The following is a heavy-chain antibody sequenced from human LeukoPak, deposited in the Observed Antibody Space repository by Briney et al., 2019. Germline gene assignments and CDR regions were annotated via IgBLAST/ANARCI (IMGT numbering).Heavy chain of an antibody. Sequence: GGSLRLSCAASGFTFDDYAMHWVRQAPGKGLEWVSGISWNSGSIGYADSVKGRFTISRDNAKNSLYLQMNSLRAEDMALYYCAKEIGPYYDFWSGQDDAFDIWGQGTMVTVSS. J-gene: IGHJ3*02. D-gene: IGHD3-3*01. CDR3: AKEIGPYYDFWSGQDDAFDI. V-gene: IGHV3-9*03. CDR1: GFTFDDYA. CDR2: ISWNSGSI.